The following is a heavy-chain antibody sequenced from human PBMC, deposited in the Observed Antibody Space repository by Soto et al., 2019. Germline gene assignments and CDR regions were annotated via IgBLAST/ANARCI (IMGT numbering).Heavy chain of an antibody. CDR2: ISGSGGST. Sequence: EVQLLESGGGLVQPGGSLRLSCAASGFTFNTYAMNWVRQAPVKGLEWVSAISGSGGSTYYADSVKGRFTISRDNSKNTLYLQMNSLRAEDTAVYYCAKGATSSWYGGKFDCWGQGTQVTVSS. CDR3: AKGATSSWYGGKFDC. D-gene: IGHD6-13*01. J-gene: IGHJ4*02. V-gene: IGHV3-23*01. CDR1: GFTFNTYA.